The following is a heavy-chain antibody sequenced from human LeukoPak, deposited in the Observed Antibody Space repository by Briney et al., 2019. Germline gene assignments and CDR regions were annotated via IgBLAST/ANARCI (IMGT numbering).Heavy chain of an antibody. CDR2: ISAYNGNT. J-gene: IGHJ4*02. CDR1: GYTFTNYG. CDR3: AREQRSYYYFDY. D-gene: IGHD3-10*01. V-gene: IGHV1-18*01. Sequence: ASVKVSCKASGYTFTNYGITWVRQAPGQGLEWMGWISAYNGNTNYAQKLQGRVTMTTDTSTSTAYMELRSLRSDDTAVYYCAREQRSYYYFDYWGQGTLVTVSS.